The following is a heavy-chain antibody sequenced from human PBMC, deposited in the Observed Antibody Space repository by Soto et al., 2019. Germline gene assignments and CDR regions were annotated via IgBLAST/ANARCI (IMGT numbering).Heavy chain of an antibody. CDR2: MSYSGRT. CDR3: AGHGNTVTTGYYYGMDV. Sequence: SVTLSLTCTVSGASISSSHYYWGRLRQPPGRGLQRLGTMSYSGRTYYNPSLQSRVPTSVDTSKNQFSQKMSAVTATDTAVYYCAGHGNTVTTGYYYGMDVWGQGTTFTVSS. J-gene: IGHJ6*02. D-gene: IGHD4-17*01. CDR1: GASISSSHYY. V-gene: IGHV4-39*01.